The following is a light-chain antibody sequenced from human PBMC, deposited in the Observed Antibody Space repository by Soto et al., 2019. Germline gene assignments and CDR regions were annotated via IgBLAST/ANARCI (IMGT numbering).Light chain of an antibody. CDR3: TSYSSSDIFYV. V-gene: IGLV2-14*01. CDR1: SSDIGGYYY. J-gene: IGLJ1*01. Sequence: QSALTQPASVSGSPGQAITISCTGTSSDIGGYYYVSWYQHHPGKAPKLLIYQVTNRPSRVSNRFSGSKSGNTASLTISGLQADDEADYDCTSYSSSDIFYVFGTGTKLTVL. CDR2: QVT.